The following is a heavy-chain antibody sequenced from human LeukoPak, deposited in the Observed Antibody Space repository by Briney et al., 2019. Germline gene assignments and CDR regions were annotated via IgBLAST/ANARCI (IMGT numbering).Heavy chain of an antibody. Sequence: GGSLRLSCAASGFTLSNHWMIWVRQAPGKGLECVANIKQDGTEKYYLDSVKGRFTISRDNAKNSLYLQMNSLRAEDTAVYYCARDSAGSGSYYWGQGTLVTVSS. J-gene: IGHJ4*02. CDR3: ARDSAGSGSYY. V-gene: IGHV3-7*01. CDR1: GFTLSNHW. CDR2: IKQDGTEK. D-gene: IGHD3-10*01.